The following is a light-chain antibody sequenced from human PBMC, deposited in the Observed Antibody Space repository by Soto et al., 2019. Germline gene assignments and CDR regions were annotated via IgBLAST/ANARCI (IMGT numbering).Light chain of an antibody. CDR2: AAT. Sequence: DIQMTQSPSSVSAAVGETVNITCRISKVISSYVNWYQQKPGKAPKLLIYAATNWEAGVPARFSGSGSGTDFSLSVSGLQPEDFATYYCQQSYSIPVWTFGQGTKVDIK. CDR3: QQSYSIPVWT. CDR1: KVISSY. V-gene: IGKV1-39*01. J-gene: IGKJ1*01.